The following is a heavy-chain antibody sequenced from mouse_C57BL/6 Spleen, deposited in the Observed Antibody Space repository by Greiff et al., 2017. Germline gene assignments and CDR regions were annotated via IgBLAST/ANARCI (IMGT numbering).Heavy chain of an antibody. D-gene: IGHD2-5*01. CDR3: ARERDYSNYDAMDY. J-gene: IGHJ4*01. CDR2: ISYDGSN. V-gene: IGHV3-6*01. CDR1: GYSITSGYY. Sequence: ESGPGLVKPSQSLSLTCSVTGYSITSGYYWNWIRQFPGNKLEWMGYISYDGSNNYNPSLKNRISITRDTSKNQFFLKLNSVTTEDTATYYCARERDYSNYDAMDYWGQGTSVTVSS.